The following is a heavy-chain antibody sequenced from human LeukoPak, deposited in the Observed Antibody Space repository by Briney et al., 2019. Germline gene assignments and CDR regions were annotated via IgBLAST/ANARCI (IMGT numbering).Heavy chain of an antibody. J-gene: IGHJ3*02. CDR3: ARRNDFWSGSAGFDI. CDR2: INHSGST. D-gene: IGHD3-3*01. V-gene: IGHV4-34*01. Sequence: PSETLSLTCAVYGGSFSGYYWSWIRQPPGKGLEWIGEINHSGSTNYNPSLKSRVTISVDTSKNQFSLKLSSVTAADTAVYYCARRNDFWSGSAGFDIWGQGTTVTVSS. CDR1: GGSFSGYY.